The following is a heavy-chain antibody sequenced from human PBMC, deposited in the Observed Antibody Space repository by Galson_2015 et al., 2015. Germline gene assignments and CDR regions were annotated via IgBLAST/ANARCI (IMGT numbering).Heavy chain of an antibody. V-gene: IGHV3-15*01. J-gene: IGHJ4*02. Sequence: SLRLSCAASGFTFSNAWMSWVRQAPGKGLEWVGRIKSKTDGGTTDYAAPVKGRFTISRDDSKNTLYLQMNSLKTEDTAVYYCTTDYYDSSGYYRYFDHWGQGTLVTVSS. CDR2: IKSKTDGGTT. D-gene: IGHD3-22*01. CDR3: TTDYYDSSGYYRYFDH. CDR1: GFTFSNAW.